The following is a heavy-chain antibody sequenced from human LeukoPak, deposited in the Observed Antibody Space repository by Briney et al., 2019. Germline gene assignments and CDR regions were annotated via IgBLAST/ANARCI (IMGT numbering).Heavy chain of an antibody. V-gene: IGHV3-53*01. J-gene: IGHJ5*02. D-gene: IGHD6-13*01. CDR3: ARALDSSSWYGWFDP. CDR2: IYSGDST. Sequence: GGSLRLSCAASGFTVSSNYMSWVRQAPGKGLEWVSVIYSGDSTYYADSVKGRLTISRDNSKNTLYLQMNSLRAEDTAVYYCARALDSSSWYGWFDPWGQGTLVTVSS. CDR1: GFTVSSNY.